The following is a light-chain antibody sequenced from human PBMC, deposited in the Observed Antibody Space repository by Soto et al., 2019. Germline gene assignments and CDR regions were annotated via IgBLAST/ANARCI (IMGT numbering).Light chain of an antibody. V-gene: IGLV1-44*01. Sequence: QSVLTQPPSASGTPGQRVTISWSGSSSNIGSNTVNWYQQLPGTAPKLLIYSNNQRPSGVPDRFSGSKSGTSASLAISGLQSEAEADYYCAAWDDSMNGQVFGTGTKVTVL. J-gene: IGLJ1*01. CDR3: AAWDDSMNGQV. CDR2: SNN. CDR1: SSNIGSNT.